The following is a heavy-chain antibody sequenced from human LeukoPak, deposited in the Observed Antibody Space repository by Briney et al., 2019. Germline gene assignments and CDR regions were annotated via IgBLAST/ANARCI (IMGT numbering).Heavy chain of an antibody. CDR1: GFIFDNYA. CDR2: ISGDGGST. J-gene: IGHJ4*02. Sequence: GGSLRLACAAPGFIFDNYAIHWVRQAPGKGLEWVSLISGDGGSTFYADSVRGRFTISRDNTRKSLSLQMSSLGSEDTALYYCARESETSGWYDYWGQGTLVTVSS. D-gene: IGHD6-19*01. V-gene: IGHV3-43*02. CDR3: ARESETSGWYDY.